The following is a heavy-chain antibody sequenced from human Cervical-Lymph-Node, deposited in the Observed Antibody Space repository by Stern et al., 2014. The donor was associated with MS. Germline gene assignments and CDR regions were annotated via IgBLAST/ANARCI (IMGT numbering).Heavy chain of an antibody. V-gene: IGHV1-69*01. CDR3: ARDLAGYYDILTAGRWFDP. D-gene: IGHD3-9*01. Sequence: QVQLGQSGAEVKKPGSSVKVSCKASGGTFSSYAISWVRQAPGQGLEWMGGIIPSFGTANYAQKFQGRVTITADESTSTAYMELSSLRSEDTAVYYCARDLAGYYDILTAGRWFDPWGQGTLVTVSS. CDR1: GGTFSSYA. J-gene: IGHJ5*02. CDR2: IIPSFGTA.